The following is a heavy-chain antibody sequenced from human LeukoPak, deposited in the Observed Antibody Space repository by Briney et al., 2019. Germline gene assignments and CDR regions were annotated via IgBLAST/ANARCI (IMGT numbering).Heavy chain of an antibody. V-gene: IGHV3-30-3*01. J-gene: IGHJ4*02. D-gene: IGHD4-17*01. CDR1: GFSFSNYA. CDR3: ARETGSAVGSTDFDY. CDR2: ISYDGSNK. Sequence: GTSLRLSCAASGFSFSNYAMHWVRQAPGKGLEWVAVISYDGSNKYHADSVKGRFTVSRDNSKNTLYLQMNSLRAEDTAVYYCARETGSAVGSTDFDYWGQGTLVTVSS.